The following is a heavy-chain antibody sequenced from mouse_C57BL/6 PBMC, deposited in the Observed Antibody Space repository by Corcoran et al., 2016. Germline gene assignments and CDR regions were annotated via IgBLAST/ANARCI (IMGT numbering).Heavy chain of an antibody. D-gene: IGHD1-1*01. J-gene: IGHJ4*01. CDR2: INPNNGGT. V-gene: IGHV1-26*01. Sequence: EVQLQQSGPELVKPGASVKISCKASGYTFTDYYMNWVKQSHGKSLEWIGDINPNNGGTSYNQKFKGKATSTVDKSSSTAYMELRSLTSEDSAVYYCARSGYYGSSYGNYAMDYWGQGTSVTVSS. CDR3: ARSGYYGSSYGNYAMDY. CDR1: GYTFTDYY.